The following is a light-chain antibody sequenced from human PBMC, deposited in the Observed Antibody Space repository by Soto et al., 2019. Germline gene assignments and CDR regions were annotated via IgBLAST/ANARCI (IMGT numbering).Light chain of an antibody. Sequence: DIQLTQSPSFLSASVGDRVTITCRASQDIHTFLAWYQQNPGKAPKFLIYAASTLQSGVPSRFSGSGSGTEFTLTITRLQPEDFATYYCQHLSSHPYTFGQGTKLEI. CDR2: AAS. CDR3: QHLSSHPYT. CDR1: QDIHTF. V-gene: IGKV1-9*01. J-gene: IGKJ2*01.